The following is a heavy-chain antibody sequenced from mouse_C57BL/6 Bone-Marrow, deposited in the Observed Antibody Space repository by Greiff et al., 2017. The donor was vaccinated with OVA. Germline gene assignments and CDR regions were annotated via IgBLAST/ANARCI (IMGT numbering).Heavy chain of an antibody. CDR2: ISNKANGYTS. CDR3: ARLVAKAIDY. J-gene: IGHJ4*01. Sequence: EVQVVESGGGLVQPGGSLSLSCAASGYTFTDYYMSWVRQPPGQALEWLGFISNKANGYTSEYSASVKGRFTISRDNSQSILYLQMNALSAEDSATYYCARLVAKAIDYWGQGTSVTVSS. CDR1: GYTFTDYY. V-gene: IGHV7-3*01. D-gene: IGHD1-1*01.